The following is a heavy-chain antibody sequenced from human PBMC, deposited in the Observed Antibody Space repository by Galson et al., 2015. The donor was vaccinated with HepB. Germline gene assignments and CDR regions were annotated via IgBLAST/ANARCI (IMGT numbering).Heavy chain of an antibody. CDR2: ITPSGDNT. V-gene: IGHV3-23*01. J-gene: IGHJ4*02. D-gene: IGHD6-19*01. Sequence: SLRLSCAASGFTFSYYAMAWVRQAPGKGLEWISAITPSGDNTYSADSMKGRFFISRDNSQNTLFLQMNSLRADDKAIYFCAKVVPEKTDGWYRQALYYFDTWGQGARVTVSS. CDR3: AKVVPEKTDGWYRQALYYFDT. CDR1: GFTFSYYA.